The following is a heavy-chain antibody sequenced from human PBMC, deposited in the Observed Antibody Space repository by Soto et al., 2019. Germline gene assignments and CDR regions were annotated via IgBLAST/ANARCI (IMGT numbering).Heavy chain of an antibody. D-gene: IGHD6-6*01. V-gene: IGHV3-11*06. Sequence: GGSLRLSCAASGFTFSDYYMSWIRQAPGKGLEWVSYISSSSSYTNYADSVKGRFTISRDNAKNSLYLQMNSLRAEDTAVYYCASSEQLDYYGMDVWGQGTTVTVSS. CDR2: ISSSSSYT. CDR1: GFTFSDYY. J-gene: IGHJ6*02. CDR3: ASSEQLDYYGMDV.